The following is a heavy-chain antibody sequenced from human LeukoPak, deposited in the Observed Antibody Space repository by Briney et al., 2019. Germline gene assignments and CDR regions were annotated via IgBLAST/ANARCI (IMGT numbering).Heavy chain of an antibody. Sequence: PGGSLRLSCAASGFTFSSFNMNWVRQAPGKGLVWVSRIYSDATYYADSVKGRFTISRDNAKNTLYLQMNSLRAEDTAVYYCARESYDSSGYYYGGGFDYWGQGTLVTVSS. CDR3: ARESYDSSGYYYGGGFDY. V-gene: IGHV3-74*01. CDR1: GFTFSSFN. D-gene: IGHD3-22*01. J-gene: IGHJ4*02. CDR2: IYSDAT.